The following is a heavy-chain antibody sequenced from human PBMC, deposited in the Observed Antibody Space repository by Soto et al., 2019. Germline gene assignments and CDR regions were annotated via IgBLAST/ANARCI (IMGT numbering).Heavy chain of an antibody. D-gene: IGHD3-22*01. CDR3: EKVLSMIVADAFDI. V-gene: IGHV3-30*18. CDR2: ISYDGGNK. Sequence: QVQLVESGGGVVQPGRSLRLSCAASGFTFSNYDMHWVRQAPGKGLEWVAVISYDGGNKYYADSVKGRFTISRDNSKNTLYLQMNSLRAEDTAVYYCEKVLSMIVADAFDIWGPGTMVTVSS. J-gene: IGHJ3*02. CDR1: GFTFSNYD.